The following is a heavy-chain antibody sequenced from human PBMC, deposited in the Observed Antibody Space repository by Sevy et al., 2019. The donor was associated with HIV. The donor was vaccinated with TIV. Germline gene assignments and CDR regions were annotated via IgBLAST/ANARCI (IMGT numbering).Heavy chain of an antibody. Sequence: GGSLRLSCAASGFTFSSYTMNWVRQAPGKGLEWVSSISSSGHYIYYADSVKGRFTISRDNAKNSLYLHMNSLRAEDRDVYYCARDGGGYFDYWGQGTLVTVSS. CDR3: ARDGGGYFDY. V-gene: IGHV3-21*01. D-gene: IGHD3-16*01. CDR1: GFTFSSYT. J-gene: IGHJ4*02. CDR2: ISSSGHYI.